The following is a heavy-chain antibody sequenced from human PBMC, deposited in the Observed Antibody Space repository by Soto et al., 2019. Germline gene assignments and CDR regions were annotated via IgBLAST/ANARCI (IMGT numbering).Heavy chain of an antibody. CDR3: ARVPILTGPHLNWFDP. J-gene: IGHJ5*02. CDR2: IIPILGIA. D-gene: IGHD3-9*01. V-gene: IGHV1-69*02. Sequence: SVKVSCKASGYTFTSYTISWVRQAPGQGLEWMGRIIPILGIANYAQKFQGRVTITADKSTSTAYMELSSLRSEDTAVYYCARVPILTGPHLNWFDPWGQGTLVTVSS. CDR1: GYTFTSYT.